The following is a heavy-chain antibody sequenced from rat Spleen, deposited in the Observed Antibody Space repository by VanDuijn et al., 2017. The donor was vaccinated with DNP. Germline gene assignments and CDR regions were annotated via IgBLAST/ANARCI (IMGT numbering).Heavy chain of an antibody. CDR1: GFTFSDYA. Sequence: EVQLVESGGGLVQPGRSLKLSCAASGFTFSDYAMAWVRQAPKKGLEWVATISHDGTRPYYRDSVKGRFTMSRNNAKSTLYLQVDSLRYEDTATYYCARPDYWGQGVMVTVSS. V-gene: IGHV5-17*01. CDR3: ARPDY. J-gene: IGHJ2*01. CDR2: ISHDGTRP.